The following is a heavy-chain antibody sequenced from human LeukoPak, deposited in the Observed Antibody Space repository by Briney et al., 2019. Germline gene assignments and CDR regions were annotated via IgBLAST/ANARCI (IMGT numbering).Heavy chain of an antibody. CDR2: ISWNSGSI. CDR3: AKAPRGNDDYFDY. V-gene: IGHV3-9*01. J-gene: IGHJ4*02. D-gene: IGHD3-16*01. Sequence: GRSLLLSSAASGFTFDDYGMHWGRPAPGKGLEGVSGISWNSGSIGYADSVEGRFTISRDNAKNSLYLQMNSLRAEGTALYYCAKAPRGNDDYFDYWGQGTLVTVSS. CDR1: GFTFDDYG.